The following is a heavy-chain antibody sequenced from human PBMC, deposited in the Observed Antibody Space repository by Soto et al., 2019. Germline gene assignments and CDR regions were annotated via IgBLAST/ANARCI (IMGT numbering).Heavy chain of an antibody. CDR1: GGSIIGSYY. V-gene: IGHV4-4*02. CDR2: IYHSGST. D-gene: IGHD3-3*01. CDR3: ARVRKLQFLEWSSQVGTWFDR. Sequence: SETLSLTCAVSGGSIIGSYYWTWVRQSPGKGLEWIGEIYHSGSTNYSPSLKRRVGISLDTSKNEFALSLTSVTAADTAVYFCARVRKLQFLEWSSQVGTWFDRWGQGTLVTVSS. J-gene: IGHJ5*02.